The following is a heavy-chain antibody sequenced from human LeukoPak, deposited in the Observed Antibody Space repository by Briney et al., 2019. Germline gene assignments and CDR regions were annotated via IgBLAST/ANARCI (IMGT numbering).Heavy chain of an antibody. V-gene: IGHV4-38-2*02. CDR1: GYSISSGYY. J-gene: IGHJ4*02. CDR3: ARETIHGLGERDY. D-gene: IGHD2-21*01. Sequence: SETLSLTCTVSGYSISSGYYWGWIRQPPGKGLEWIGSIYHSGSTYYNPSLKSRVTISVDTSKNQFSLKLSSVTAADTAVYYCARETIHGLGERDYWGQGTLVTVSS. CDR2: IYHSGST.